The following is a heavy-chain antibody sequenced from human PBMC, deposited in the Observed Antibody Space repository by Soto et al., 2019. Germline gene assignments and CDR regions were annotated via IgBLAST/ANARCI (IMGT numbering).Heavy chain of an antibody. J-gene: IGHJ6*02. D-gene: IGHD6-19*01. CDR3: ARDRDAAVAGLDV. Sequence: QVQLVESGGGVVQPGRSLRLSCAASGFTFSSYGMHWVRQAPGKGLEWVAVIWYDGSNKYYADSVKGRFTISRDNSKNTLDLHMHSLRGEGTAVYYCARDRDAAVAGLDVWGQGTTVTVCS. V-gene: IGHV3-33*01. CDR2: IWYDGSNK. CDR1: GFTFSSYG.